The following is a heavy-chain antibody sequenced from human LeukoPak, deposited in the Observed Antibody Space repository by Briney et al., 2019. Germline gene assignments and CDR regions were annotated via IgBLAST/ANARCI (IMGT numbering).Heavy chain of an antibody. CDR3: AKNPGYSSTWRFDS. V-gene: IGHV3-23*01. J-gene: IGHJ4*02. D-gene: IGHD6-13*01. CDR2: LSGSGGST. CDR1: GFTLSKVW. Sequence: GGSLRLSCAASGFTLSKVWVSWVRQAPGKGLEWVSGLSGSGGSTYTADSVKGRFIISRDNSKNTLSLQMNSLRAEDTAVYYCAKNPGYSSTWRFDSWGQGTLVTVSS.